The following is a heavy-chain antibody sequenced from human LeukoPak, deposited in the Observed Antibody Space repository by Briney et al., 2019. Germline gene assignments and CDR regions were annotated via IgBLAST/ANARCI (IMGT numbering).Heavy chain of an antibody. CDR2: INTDGSIT. CDR3: VRPDIVTVPLGC. CDR1: GFTFSNYG. V-gene: IGHV3-74*01. J-gene: IGHJ4*02. D-gene: IGHD2-2*01. Sequence: GGSLRLSCAASGFTFSNYGMHWVRQAPGKGLVWVSRINTDGSITDYADSVKGRSTISRDNAKYTLYLQVNSLRAEDTAIYYCVRPDIVTVPLGCWGQGTLVTVSS.